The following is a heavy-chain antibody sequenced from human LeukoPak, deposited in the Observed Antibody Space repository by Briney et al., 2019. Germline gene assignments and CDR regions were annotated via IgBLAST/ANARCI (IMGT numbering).Heavy chain of an antibody. CDR3: ARSVGQLELGYYYYMDV. Sequence: SETLSLTCTVSGGSISSGSYYWSWIRQPAGKGLEWIGRIYTSGSSNYNPSLKSRVTISVDPSKNQFSVKLSSVTAADTAVYYCARSVGQLELGYYYYMDVWGKGTTVTVSS. CDR1: GGSISSGSYY. V-gene: IGHV4-61*02. CDR2: IYTSGSS. J-gene: IGHJ6*03. D-gene: IGHD1-7*01.